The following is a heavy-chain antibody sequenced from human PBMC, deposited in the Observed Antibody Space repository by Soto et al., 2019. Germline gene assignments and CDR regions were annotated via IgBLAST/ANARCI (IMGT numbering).Heavy chain of an antibody. V-gene: IGHV3-7*01. CDR1: GFTFSSYW. CDR2: IKQDGSEK. Sequence: PGGSLRLSCAASGFTFSSYWMSCVRQAPGKGLEWVVNIKQDGSEKYYVDSVKGRFTISRDNAKNSLYLKMNSLRAEDTAVYYCAREKIYYYVWGSYRFSPAPFDYWGQGTLVTVSS. J-gene: IGHJ4*02. CDR3: AREKIYYYVWGSYRFSPAPFDY. D-gene: IGHD3-16*02.